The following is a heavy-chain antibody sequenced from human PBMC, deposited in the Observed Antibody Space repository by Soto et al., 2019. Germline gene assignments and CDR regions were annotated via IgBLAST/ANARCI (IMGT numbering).Heavy chain of an antibody. D-gene: IGHD2-21*02. J-gene: IGHJ4*02. CDR1: GYTFTSYA. CDR3: ARSIVVVTALDY. Sequence: QVQLVQSGAEEKKPGASVKVSCKASGYTFTSYAMHWVRQAPGQRLEWMGWINAGNGNTKYSQKFHGRVTIPRDTSASTAYMELRSLRSEDTAVYYCARSIVVVTALDYWGQGTLVTVSS. CDR2: INAGNGNT. V-gene: IGHV1-3*05.